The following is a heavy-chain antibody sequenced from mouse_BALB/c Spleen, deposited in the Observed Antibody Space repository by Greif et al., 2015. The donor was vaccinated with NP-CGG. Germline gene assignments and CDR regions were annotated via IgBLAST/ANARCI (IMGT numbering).Heavy chain of an antibody. V-gene: IGHV5-17*02. Sequence: DVKLVESGGGLVQPGGSRKLSCAASGFTFSSFGMHWVRQAPEKGLEWVAYISSGSSTIYYADTVKGRFTISRDNPKNTLFLQMTSLRSEDTAMYYCARCPYGNYAMDYWGQGTSVTVSS. J-gene: IGHJ4*01. D-gene: IGHD2-1*01. CDR3: ARCPYGNYAMDY. CDR1: GFTFSSFG. CDR2: ISSGSSTI.